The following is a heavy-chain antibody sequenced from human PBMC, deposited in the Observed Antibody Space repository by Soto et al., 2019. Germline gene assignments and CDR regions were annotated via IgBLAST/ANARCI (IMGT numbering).Heavy chain of an antibody. Sequence: GASVKVSCKASGYTFTSYYMHWVRPAPGQGLEWMGIINPSGGSTTYAQQFQGRVTMTRDTSTSTVYLELNSLRSEDTAVYFCARSIAVAATIDYWGQGTLVTVSS. CDR1: GYTFTSYY. J-gene: IGHJ4*02. CDR3: ARSIAVAATIDY. CDR2: INPSGGST. D-gene: IGHD6-13*01. V-gene: IGHV1-46*03.